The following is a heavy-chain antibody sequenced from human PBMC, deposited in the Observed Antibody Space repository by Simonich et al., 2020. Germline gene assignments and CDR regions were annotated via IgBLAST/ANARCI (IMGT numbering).Heavy chain of an antibody. V-gene: IGHV3-73*02. Sequence: EVQLVESGGGLVQPGGSLKLSCAASGFTFSGSAMPWVRQASGKGLEWVGRIRSKANSYATAYAASVKGRFTISRDDSKNTAYLQMNSLKTEDTAVYYCTRFDYYGSGSYYFDYWGQGTLVTVSS. J-gene: IGHJ4*02. CDR1: GFTFSGSA. CDR2: IRSKANSYAT. CDR3: TRFDYYGSGSYYFDY. D-gene: IGHD3-10*01.